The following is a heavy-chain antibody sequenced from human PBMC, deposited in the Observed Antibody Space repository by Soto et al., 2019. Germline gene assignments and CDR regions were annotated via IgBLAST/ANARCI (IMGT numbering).Heavy chain of an antibody. V-gene: IGHV4-59*02. D-gene: IGHD6-13*01. CDR2: ISGSASP. CDR3: ARDPETSSTWYFDV. J-gene: IGHJ4*02. Sequence: QVQLLESGPGLVKPSETLSLTCTVSNGSVNGYYWSWIRQPPGKGLEWIGYISGSASPYYNPSLNSRVTMALDTSKNQFSLNLRSVTSADPAIYYCARDPETSSTWYFDVWGQGILAIVSS. CDR1: NGSVNGYY.